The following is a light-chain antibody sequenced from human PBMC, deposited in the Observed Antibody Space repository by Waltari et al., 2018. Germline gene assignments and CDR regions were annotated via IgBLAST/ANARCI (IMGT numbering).Light chain of an antibody. CDR3: ASYTSTFTWV. Sequence: QSALTQPPSVSGSHGQSVTITCTGTSSDIGIYNHVYWFQQPPGTTPKLLIYDVTYRPSGVPDRFSWSKSGNTASLTISGLQTEDESDYYCASYTSTFTWVFGGGTKLTVL. J-gene: IGLJ3*02. CDR1: SSDIGIYNH. V-gene: IGLV2-18*02. CDR2: DVT.